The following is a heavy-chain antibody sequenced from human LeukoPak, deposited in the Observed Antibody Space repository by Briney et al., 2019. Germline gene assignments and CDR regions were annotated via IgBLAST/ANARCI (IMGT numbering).Heavy chain of an antibody. D-gene: IGHD2-8*01. CDR3: ANPGEGYCTNGVCYTTDY. V-gene: IGHV3-30*18. CDR1: GFTFSSYG. CDR2: ISYDGSNK. J-gene: IGHJ4*02. Sequence: PGGSLRLSCAASGFTFSSYGMHWVRQAPGKGLEWVAVISYDGSNKYYADSVKGRFTISRDNSKNTLYLQMNSLRAEDTAVYYCANPGEGYCTNGVCYTTDYWGQGTLVTVSS.